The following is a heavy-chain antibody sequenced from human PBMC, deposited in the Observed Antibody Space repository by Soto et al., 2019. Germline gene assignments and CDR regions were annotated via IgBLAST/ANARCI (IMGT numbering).Heavy chain of an antibody. D-gene: IGHD1-1*01. Sequence: QVQLVESGGGVVQPGRSLRLSCAASGFTFSSYGMHWVRQAPGKGLEWVAVISYDGSNKYYADSVKGRFTISRDNSKNTLYLQMNSLRAEDTAVYYCAKEGNWNDVVHWGQGTLVTVSS. CDR2: ISYDGSNK. V-gene: IGHV3-30*18. CDR3: AKEGNWNDVVH. CDR1: GFTFSSYG. J-gene: IGHJ4*02.